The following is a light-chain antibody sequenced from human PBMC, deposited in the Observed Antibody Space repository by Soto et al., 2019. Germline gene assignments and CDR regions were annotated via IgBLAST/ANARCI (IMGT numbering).Light chain of an antibody. CDR2: GAS. J-gene: IGKJ2*01. V-gene: IGKV1-5*01. CDR1: QSVSSW. Sequence: DIQMTQSPSTLSASVGDRVTITCRASQSVSSWLAWYLQKPGKAPKLLIYGASSLVGGVPSRFSGRGSGTEFTLTISSLQPDDFGTYYCQQYNSYPDTFGQGTKLEIK. CDR3: QQYNSYPDT.